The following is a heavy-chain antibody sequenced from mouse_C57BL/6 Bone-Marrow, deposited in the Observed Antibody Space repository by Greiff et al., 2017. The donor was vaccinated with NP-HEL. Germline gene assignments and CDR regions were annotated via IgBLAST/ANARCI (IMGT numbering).Heavy chain of an antibody. V-gene: IGHV1-80*01. J-gene: IGHJ4*01. D-gene: IGHD4-1*01. CDR1: GYAFSSYW. CDR3: ARERELGLMDY. CDR2: IYPGEGDT. Sequence: VQLQQSGASVKISCKASGYAFSSYWMNWVKQRPGKGLEWIGQIYPGEGDTKYNGKFKGKATLTADKSSSTAYMQLSSLTSEDAAVYFCARERELGLMDYWCQGTSVTVSS.